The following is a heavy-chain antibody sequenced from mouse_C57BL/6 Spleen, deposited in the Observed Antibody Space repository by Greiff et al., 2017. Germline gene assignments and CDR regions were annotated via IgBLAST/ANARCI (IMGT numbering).Heavy chain of an antibody. D-gene: IGHD3-2*02. CDR2: ISYDGSN. Sequence: ESGPGLVKPSQSLSLTCSVTGYSITSGYYWNWIRQFPGNKLEWMGYISYDGSNNYNPSLKNRISITRDTSKNQFFLKLNSVTTEDTATYYCARDRDSSGFDYWGQGTTLTVSS. J-gene: IGHJ2*01. CDR1: GYSITSGYY. CDR3: ARDRDSSGFDY. V-gene: IGHV3-6*01.